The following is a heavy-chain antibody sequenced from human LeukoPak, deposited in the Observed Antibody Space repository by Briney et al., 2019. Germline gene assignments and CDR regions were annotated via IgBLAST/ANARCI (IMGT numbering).Heavy chain of an antibody. Sequence: GGSLRLSCAASGFTFSSYGMNWVRQAPGKGLEWVSSISSSSRHIYYADSVKGRFTIFRDDAKNSLFLQMDSLRVEDTAMYYCVRDFSTVTTAYLHHWGQGTLLTVSS. J-gene: IGHJ1*01. CDR2: ISSSSRHI. D-gene: IGHD4-17*01. CDR3: VRDFSTVTTAYLHH. CDR1: GFTFSSYG. V-gene: IGHV3-21*04.